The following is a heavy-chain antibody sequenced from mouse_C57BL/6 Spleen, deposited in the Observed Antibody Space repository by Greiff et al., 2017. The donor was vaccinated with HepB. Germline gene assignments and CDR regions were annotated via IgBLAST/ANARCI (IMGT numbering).Heavy chain of an antibody. V-gene: IGHV1-81*01. CDR1: GYTFTSYG. CDR3: AHSSGSYYFDY. D-gene: IGHD3-2*02. Sequence: VKLVESGAELARPGASVKLSCKASGYTFTSYGISWVKQRTGQGLEWIGEIYPRSGNTYYNEKFKGKATLTADKSSSTAYMELRSLTSEDSAVYFCAHSSGSYYFDYWGQGTTLTVSS. J-gene: IGHJ2*01. CDR2: IYPRSGNT.